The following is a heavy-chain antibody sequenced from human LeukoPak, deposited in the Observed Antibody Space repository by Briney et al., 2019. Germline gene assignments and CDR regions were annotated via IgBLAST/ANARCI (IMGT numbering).Heavy chain of an antibody. CDR2: ISYDGSNK. CDR3: ARDRVIDF. J-gene: IGHJ4*02. V-gene: IGHV3-30*03. D-gene: IGHD3-10*01. CDR1: GFTFSSYG. Sequence: GGSLRLSCAASGFTFSSYGMHWVRQAPGKGLEWVAVISYDGSNKYYADSVKGRFTISRDNSKNTLYLQMNSLRAEDTAVYYCARDRVIDFWGQGTLVTVSS.